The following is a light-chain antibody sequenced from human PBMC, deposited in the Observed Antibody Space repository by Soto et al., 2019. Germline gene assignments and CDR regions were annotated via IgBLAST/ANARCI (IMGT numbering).Light chain of an antibody. CDR2: GAS. V-gene: IGKV3-20*01. J-gene: IGKJ1*01. Sequence: VMTQSAATLSVSPGERATLSCRASQSISSNLAWYQQKPGQAPRLLIYGASSRATGIPDRFSGSGSGTDFTLTISRLEPEDFAVYYCQQYGSSPWTFGQGTKVDIK. CDR1: QSISSN. CDR3: QQYGSSPWT.